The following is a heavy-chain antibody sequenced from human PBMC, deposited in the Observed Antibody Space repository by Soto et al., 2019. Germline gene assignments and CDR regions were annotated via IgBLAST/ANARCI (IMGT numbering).Heavy chain of an antibody. Sequence: AAVKVSCKASGYTFTSYYMHWVRQAPGQGLEWMGIINPSGGSTSYAQKFQGRVTMTRDTSTSTVYMELSSLRPEDTAVYYCARDPYSSGWYQGWFDPWGQGTLVTVSS. CDR3: ARDPYSSGWYQGWFDP. CDR2: INPSGGST. D-gene: IGHD6-19*01. J-gene: IGHJ5*02. V-gene: IGHV1-46*01. CDR1: GYTFTSYY.